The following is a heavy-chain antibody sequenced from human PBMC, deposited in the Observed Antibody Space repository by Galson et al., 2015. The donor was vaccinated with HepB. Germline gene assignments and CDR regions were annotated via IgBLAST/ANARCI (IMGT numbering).Heavy chain of an antibody. Sequence: TLSLTCTVSGGSINSGSYFYTWIRQPAGKGLEWIGRIYTSEMTNYNPSLKSRVTMSVDTSKNQFSLKVGSVTAADTAVYYCAINLNGSFDYWGQGTLVTVSS. V-gene: IGHV4-61*02. J-gene: IGHJ4*02. CDR3: AINLNGSFDY. CDR1: GGSINSGSYF. D-gene: IGHD1-26*01. CDR2: IYTSEMT.